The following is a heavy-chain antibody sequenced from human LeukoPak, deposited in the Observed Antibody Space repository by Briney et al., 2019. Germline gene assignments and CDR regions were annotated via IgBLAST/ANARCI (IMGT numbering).Heavy chain of an antibody. D-gene: IGHD3-10*01. J-gene: IGHJ4*02. CDR2: ITYEGGYNQ. CDR3: AKDKEYASGSYPIES. V-gene: IGHV3-30*02. Sequence: PGGSLRLSCAASGFIFSTYGMHWVRQAPGKGLEWVSFITYEGGYNQYYAESVNGRFTISRDNSKNTLYLQMISLRLEDAAVYYCAKDKEYASGSYPIESWGQGTLVTVSS. CDR1: GFIFSTYG.